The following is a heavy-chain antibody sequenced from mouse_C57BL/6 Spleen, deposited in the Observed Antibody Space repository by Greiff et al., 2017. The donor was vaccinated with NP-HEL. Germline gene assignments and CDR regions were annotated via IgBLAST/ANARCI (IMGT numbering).Heavy chain of an antibody. CDR1: GYTFTSYW. V-gene: IGHV1-69*01. CDR3: ARYEGYWFAY. Sequence: VQLQQSGAELVMPGASVKLSCKASGYTFTSYWMHWVKQRPGQGLEWIGEIDPSDSYTNYTQKFKGKSTLTVDKSSSTAYMQLSSLTSEDSAVYYCARYEGYWFAYWGQGTLVTVSA. CDR2: IDPSDSYT. J-gene: IGHJ3*01. D-gene: IGHD2-3*01.